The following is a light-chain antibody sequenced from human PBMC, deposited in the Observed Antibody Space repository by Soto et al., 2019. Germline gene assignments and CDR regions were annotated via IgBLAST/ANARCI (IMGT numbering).Light chain of an antibody. V-gene: IGKV1-5*01. CDR3: QQYYSYSPLT. Sequence: DIQMTQSPSTLSASVGDGVTITCRSSQSISSWLAWYQQKPGKATKLLIYDASSLESGVPSRFSGSGSGTEFTLTISSLQPDDFTTYYCQQYYSYSPLTFGGGTKVDIK. J-gene: IGKJ4*01. CDR2: DAS. CDR1: QSISSW.